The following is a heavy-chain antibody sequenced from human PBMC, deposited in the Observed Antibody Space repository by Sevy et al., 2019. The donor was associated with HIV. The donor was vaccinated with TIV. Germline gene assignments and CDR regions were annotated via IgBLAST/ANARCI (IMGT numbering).Heavy chain of an antibody. V-gene: IGHV3-23*01. CDR1: GFTFSSYA. D-gene: IGHD3-22*01. Sequence: GGSLRLSCAASGFTFSSYAMRWVRQAPGKGLEWVSAISGSGGSTYYADSVKGRFTISRDNSKNTLYLQMNSLRAEDTAVYYCAKIQGPVVVTQDAFDIWGQGTMVTVSS. CDR3: AKIQGPVVVTQDAFDI. CDR2: ISGSGGST. J-gene: IGHJ3*02.